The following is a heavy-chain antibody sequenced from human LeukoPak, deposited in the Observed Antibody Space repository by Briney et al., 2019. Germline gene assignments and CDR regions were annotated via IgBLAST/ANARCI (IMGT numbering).Heavy chain of an antibody. Sequence: SETLSLTCAVYGGSFSGYYWSWIRQPPGKGLEWIGEINHSGSTNYNPSLKSRVTISVDTSKNQFSLKLSSVTAADTAVYYCTRAPYDFWSGPPYYYGMDVWGQGTTVTVSS. CDR1: GGSFSGYY. CDR3: TRAPYDFWSGPPYYYGMDV. V-gene: IGHV4-34*01. CDR2: INHSGST. J-gene: IGHJ6*02. D-gene: IGHD3-3*01.